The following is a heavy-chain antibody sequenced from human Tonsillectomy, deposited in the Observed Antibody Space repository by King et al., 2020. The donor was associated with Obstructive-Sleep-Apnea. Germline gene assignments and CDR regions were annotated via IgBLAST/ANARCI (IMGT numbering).Heavy chain of an antibody. D-gene: IGHD2-21*01. CDR1: GGSISNYY. Sequence: QLQESGPGVVKPSETLSLTCTVSGGSISNYYWSWIRQPPGKGLEWIGYMYYSGNTNFNPSLKSRVTLSADTSKIHFSLRLSSVTAADPAVYYCARHRGVEDCGGYGDDCDYWGQGTLVTVSS. CDR3: ARHRGVEDCGGYGDDCDY. J-gene: IGHJ4*02. V-gene: IGHV4-59*08. CDR2: MYYSGNT.